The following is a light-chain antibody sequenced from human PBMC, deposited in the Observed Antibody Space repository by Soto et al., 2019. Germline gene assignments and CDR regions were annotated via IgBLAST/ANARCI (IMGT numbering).Light chain of an antibody. CDR2: GAS. CDR1: QSMSSD. J-gene: IGKJ1*01. CDR3: QQYNNWPPWT. Sequence: ERLLTQSPGTLSLSPGETATLSCRASQSMSSDYVAWYQQKPGQAPRLLIFGASSRATGIPDRFSGSGSGTEFTLTISSLQSEDFAVYYCQQYNNWPPWTFGQGTKVEIK. V-gene: IGKV3D-15*01.